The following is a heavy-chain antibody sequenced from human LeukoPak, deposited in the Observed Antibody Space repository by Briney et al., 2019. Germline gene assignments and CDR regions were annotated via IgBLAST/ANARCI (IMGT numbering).Heavy chain of an antibody. V-gene: IGHV3-23*01. CDR3: ASLHEYSSSDDY. CDR1: GFTFSGFV. D-gene: IGHD6-6*01. Sequence: GGSLRLSCAASGFTFSGFVISWVRQAPGKGPQWVADISGSGGSTYYADSVKGRFSVSRDNSKNMVYLELNSLRAEDTAVYYCASLHEYSSSDDYWGQGTLVAVSS. J-gene: IGHJ4*02. CDR2: ISGSGGST.